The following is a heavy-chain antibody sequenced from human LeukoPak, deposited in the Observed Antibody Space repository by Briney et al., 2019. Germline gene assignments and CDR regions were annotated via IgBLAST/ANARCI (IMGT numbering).Heavy chain of an antibody. J-gene: IGHJ4*02. D-gene: IGHD3-22*01. V-gene: IGHV1-2*02. CDR3: ARDAIEYYYYSSRYYYVGYFDY. Sequence: ASVKVSCKASGYSFTGYYMHWVGQAPGQGLEWMGWINPNSGGTNYAQKFQGRVTMTRDTSISTAYMEVSRLRSDDTAVYYCARDAIEYYYYSSRYYYVGYFDYWGRGTLVTVSS. CDR1: GYSFTGYY. CDR2: INPNSGGT.